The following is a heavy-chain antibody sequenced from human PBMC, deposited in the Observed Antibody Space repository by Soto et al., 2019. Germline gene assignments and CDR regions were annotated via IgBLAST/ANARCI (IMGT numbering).Heavy chain of an antibody. CDR3: ASRDPGTSVDY. CDR1: GGSFTSNNW. D-gene: IGHD1-7*01. J-gene: IGHJ4*02. Sequence: PSETLSLTCAVSGGSFTSNNWWTRVRQPPGQGLEWIGEIYRTGSTNYNPSLKSRVTISLDKSENQFSLKVTSLTAADTAVYYCASRDPGTSVDYWGQGTLVTVS. CDR2: IYRTGST. V-gene: IGHV4-4*02.